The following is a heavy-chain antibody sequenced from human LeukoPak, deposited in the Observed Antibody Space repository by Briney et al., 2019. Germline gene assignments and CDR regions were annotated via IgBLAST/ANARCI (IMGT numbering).Heavy chain of an antibody. Sequence: GGSLRLSCAASGFTFDDYGMSWVRQAPGKGLEWVSGINWNGGSTGYADSVKGRFTISRDNAKNPLYLQVNSLRAEDTALYYCARDIRLSGSYLFDYWGQGTLVTVSS. CDR1: GFTFDDYG. V-gene: IGHV3-20*04. CDR3: ARDIRLSGSYLFDY. J-gene: IGHJ4*02. D-gene: IGHD1-26*01. CDR2: INWNGGST.